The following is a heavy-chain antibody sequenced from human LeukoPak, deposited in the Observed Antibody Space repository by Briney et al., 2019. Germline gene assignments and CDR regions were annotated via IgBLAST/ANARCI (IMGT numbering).Heavy chain of an antibody. V-gene: IGHV3-30*18. Sequence: PGMSQRLPCAPSGYIFSTYAMHGPPQAPAKGLEGGALISYDGSDKYYAVSEKPLFTISRHNPNNTLYLQMNSLRAEDTAIYYCAKGRSLGYRYGLLDYWGQGTLVTVSS. CDR1: GYIFSTYA. J-gene: IGHJ4*02. D-gene: IGHD5-18*01. CDR3: AKGRSLGYRYGLLDY. CDR2: ISYDGSDK.